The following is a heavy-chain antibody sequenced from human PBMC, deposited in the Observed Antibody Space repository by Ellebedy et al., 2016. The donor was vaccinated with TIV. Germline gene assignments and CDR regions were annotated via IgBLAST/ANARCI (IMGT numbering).Heavy chain of an antibody. J-gene: IGHJ4*02. CDR2: ISDSGGNT. Sequence: GESLKISCVASGFTFSSYATCWVRQAPGKGLEWVSTISDSGGNTHFPDSVKGRFTISRDNSRNTVYLQMNNLRAEDTAVYYCARDSGRRRSWDNDYWGQGTLVTVSS. CDR3: ARDSGRRRSWDNDY. V-gene: IGHV3-23*01. CDR1: GFTFSSYA. D-gene: IGHD3-10*01.